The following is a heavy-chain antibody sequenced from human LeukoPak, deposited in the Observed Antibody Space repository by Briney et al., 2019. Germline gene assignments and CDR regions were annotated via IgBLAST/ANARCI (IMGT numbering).Heavy chain of an antibody. V-gene: IGHV4-30-4*01. CDR3: ARASYYDFWSGFPSKFDY. D-gene: IGHD3-3*01. CDR1: GGSISSGDYY. Sequence: PSQTLSLTCTVSGGSISSGDYYWSWIRQPPGKGLEWIGYIYYSGSTYYNPSLKSRVTISVDTSKSQFSLKLSSVTAADTAVYYCARASYYDFWSGFPSKFDYWGQGTLVTVSS. CDR2: IYYSGST. J-gene: IGHJ4*02.